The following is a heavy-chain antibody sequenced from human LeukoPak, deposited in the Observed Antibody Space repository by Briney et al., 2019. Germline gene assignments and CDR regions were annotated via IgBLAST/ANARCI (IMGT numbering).Heavy chain of an antibody. D-gene: IGHD3-10*01. V-gene: IGHV4-39*01. Sequence: SETLSLTCTVSGGSISSSSYYWGWIRQPPGKGLEGIGSIYYSGSTYYNPSLKSRVTISVDTSKNQFSLKLSSVTAADTAVYYCARRGDERTFDYWGQGTLVTVSS. CDR2: IYYSGST. CDR1: GGSISSSSYY. J-gene: IGHJ4*02. CDR3: ARRGDERTFDY.